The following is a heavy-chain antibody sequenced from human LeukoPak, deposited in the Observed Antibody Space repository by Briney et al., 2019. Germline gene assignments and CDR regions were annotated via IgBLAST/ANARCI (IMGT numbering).Heavy chain of an antibody. J-gene: IGHJ4*02. CDR3: ENGVLLWFGPDD. Sequence: GGSLRLSCAASGFTFSSYAMSWVRQAPGKGLEWVSAISGSGGSTYYADSVKGRFTISRDNSKNTLYLQMNSLRAEDTAVYYCENGVLLWFGPDDWGQGTLVTVSS. CDR2: ISGSGGST. D-gene: IGHD3-10*01. V-gene: IGHV3-23*01. CDR1: GFTFSSYA.